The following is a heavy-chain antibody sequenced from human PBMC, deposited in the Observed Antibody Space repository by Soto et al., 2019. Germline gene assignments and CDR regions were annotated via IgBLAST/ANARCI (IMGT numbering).Heavy chain of an antibody. J-gene: IGHJ4*02. D-gene: IGHD1-7*01. CDR3: ARGNNWNYQAAFDY. V-gene: IGHV1-69*13. Sequence: ASVKVSCKASGGTSSSYAISWVRQAPGQGLEWRGGIIPIFGTANYAQKFQGRVTITADESTSTAYMELSSLRAEDTAVYYCARGNNWNYQAAFDYWGQGTLVTVSS. CDR2: IIPIFGTA. CDR1: GGTSSSYA.